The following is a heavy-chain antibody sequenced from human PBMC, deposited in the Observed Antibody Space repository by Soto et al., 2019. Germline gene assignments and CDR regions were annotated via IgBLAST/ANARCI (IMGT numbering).Heavy chain of an antibody. V-gene: IGHV3-15*01. Sequence: GSLRLSCAASGFTFSDSWMSWVRQAPGQGLEWVGHIKRKFDGGTTDYAAHVKGRFTISRDDSKNMLYLQMNSLKTEDTAVYYCTTGELPHLAVDYWGQGP. J-gene: IGHJ4*02. D-gene: IGHD3-10*01. CDR3: TTGELPHLAVDY. CDR2: IKRKFDGGTT. CDR1: GFTFSDSW.